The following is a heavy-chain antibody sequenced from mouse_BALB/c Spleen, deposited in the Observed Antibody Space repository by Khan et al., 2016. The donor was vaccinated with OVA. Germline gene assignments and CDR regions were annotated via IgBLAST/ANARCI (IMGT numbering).Heavy chain of an antibody. CDR1: GFSITSGYG. J-gene: IGHJ2*01. D-gene: IGHD1-2*01. CDR3: ARTARIKY. Sequence: VQLKESGPGLVKPSQSLSLTCTVTGFSITSGYGWNWIRQFPGNKLEWMGYITYSGRTNYTPSFKGRISITRDTSKNQFFLQLKSVTTEDTATYYCARTARIKYWGQGTTLTVSS. V-gene: IGHV3-1*02. CDR2: ITYSGRT.